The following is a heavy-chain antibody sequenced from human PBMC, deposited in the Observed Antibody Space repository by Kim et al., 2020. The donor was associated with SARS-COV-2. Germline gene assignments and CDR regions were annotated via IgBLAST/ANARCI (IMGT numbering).Heavy chain of an antibody. CDR2: FDPEDGET. J-gene: IGHJ4*02. D-gene: IGHD3-16*01. Sequence: ASVKVSCKVSGYTLTELSMHWVRQAPGKGLEWMGGFDPEDGETIYAQKFQGRVTMTEDTSTDTAYMELSSLRSEDTAVYYCATFGLIMITFGGVIGSSWGQGTLVTVSS. CDR3: ATFGLIMITFGGVIGSS. V-gene: IGHV1-24*01. CDR1: GYTLTELS.